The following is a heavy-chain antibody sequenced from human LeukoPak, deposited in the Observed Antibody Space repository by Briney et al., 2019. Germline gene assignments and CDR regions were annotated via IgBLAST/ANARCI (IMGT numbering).Heavy chain of an antibody. CDR1: GFTFSSYG. J-gene: IGHJ4*02. V-gene: IGHV3-33*01. CDR2: IWYDGSNK. Sequence: TGGSLRLSCAASGFTFSSYGMHWVRHAPGKGLEWVAVIWYDGSNKYYADSVKGRFTISRDNSKNTLYLQMNSLRAEDTAVYYCARDESIAAYVYWGQGTLVTVSS. CDR3: ARDESIAAYVY. D-gene: IGHD6-6*01.